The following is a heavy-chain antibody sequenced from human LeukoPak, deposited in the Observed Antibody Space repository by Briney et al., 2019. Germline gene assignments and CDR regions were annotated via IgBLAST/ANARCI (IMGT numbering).Heavy chain of an antibody. CDR2: INSDGSST. V-gene: IGHV3-74*01. CDR3: ARSARFGLYYFDY. Sequence: QPGGSLRLSCAASGFTFSSYWMHWVRQAPGKGLVWVSRINSDGSSTSYADSVKGRFTISRDNAKNTLYLQMNSLRAEDTAVYYCARSARFGLYYFDYWGQRTLVTVSS. J-gene: IGHJ4*02. D-gene: IGHD3-16*01. CDR1: GFTFSSYW.